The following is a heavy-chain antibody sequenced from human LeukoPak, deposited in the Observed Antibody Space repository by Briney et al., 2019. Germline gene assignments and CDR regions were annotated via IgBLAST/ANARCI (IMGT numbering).Heavy chain of an antibody. CDR1: GGSISSSSYY. Sequence: SSETLSLTCTVSGGSISSSSYYWGWIRQPPGKGLEWIGSIYYSGSTYYNPSLKSRVTISVDTSKNQFSLKLSSETAADTAVYYCARDIVATGYYYYGMDVWGQGTTVTVSS. CDR2: IYYSGST. D-gene: IGHD5-12*01. V-gene: IGHV4-39*07. CDR3: ARDIVATGYYYYGMDV. J-gene: IGHJ6*02.